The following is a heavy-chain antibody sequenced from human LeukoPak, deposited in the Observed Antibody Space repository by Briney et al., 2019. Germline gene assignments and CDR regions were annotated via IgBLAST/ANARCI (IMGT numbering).Heavy chain of an antibody. CDR2: MNPNSGNT. J-gene: IGHJ5*01. V-gene: IGHV1-8*03. D-gene: IGHD6-19*01. Sequence: ASVKVSCKASGYTFTSYYMHWVRQAPGQGLEWMGWMNPNSGNTGYAQKFQGRVTITRNTSISTAYMELSSLRSEDTAVYYCARERRIAVASGWFDSWGQGTLVTVSS. CDR1: GYTFTSYY. CDR3: ARERRIAVASGWFDS.